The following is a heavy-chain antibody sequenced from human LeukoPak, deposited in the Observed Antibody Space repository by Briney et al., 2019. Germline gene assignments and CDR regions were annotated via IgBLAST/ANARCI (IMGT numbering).Heavy chain of an antibody. J-gene: IGHJ3*02. CDR3: ARELRECSSTSCPGSFDI. D-gene: IGHD2-2*01. V-gene: IGHV1-46*01. CDR1: GYTFTSYY. CDR2: INPSGGST. Sequence: ASVKVSCKASGYTFTSYYMHWVRQAPGQGLEWMGIINPSGGSTSYAQKFQGRVTMTRDTSTSTAYMELSSLRSEDTAVYYCARELRECSSTSCPGSFDIWGQGTMVTVSS.